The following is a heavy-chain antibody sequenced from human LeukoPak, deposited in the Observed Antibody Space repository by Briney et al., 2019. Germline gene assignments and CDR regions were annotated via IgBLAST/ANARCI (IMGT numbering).Heavy chain of an antibody. V-gene: IGHV4-30-4*01. D-gene: IGHD6-19*01. Sequence: SETLSLTCTVSGGSISSGDYYWSWIRQPPGKGLEWIGCIYYSGSTYYNPSLKSRVTISVDTSKNQFSPKLSSVTAADTAVYYCAGGEIAVAGPLNWFDPWGQGTLVTVSS. CDR1: GGSISSGDYY. J-gene: IGHJ5*02. CDR3: AGGEIAVAGPLNWFDP. CDR2: IYYSGST.